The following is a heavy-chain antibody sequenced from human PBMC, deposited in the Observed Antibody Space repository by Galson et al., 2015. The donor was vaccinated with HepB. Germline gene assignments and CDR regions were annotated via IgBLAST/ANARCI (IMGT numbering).Heavy chain of an antibody. D-gene: IGHD5-12*01. CDR2: ISSSSTTI. J-gene: IGHJ4*02. CDR1: TFIFSTYS. CDR3: VSLRGNDLKPLDY. V-gene: IGHV3-48*04. Sequence: SLRLSCAASTFIFSTYSMNWVRQAPGKGLEWVSYISSSSTTIYYADSVKGRFTISRDNAENSLYLQMNSLRAEDTAVYYCVSLRGNDLKPLDYWGQGTLVTVSS.